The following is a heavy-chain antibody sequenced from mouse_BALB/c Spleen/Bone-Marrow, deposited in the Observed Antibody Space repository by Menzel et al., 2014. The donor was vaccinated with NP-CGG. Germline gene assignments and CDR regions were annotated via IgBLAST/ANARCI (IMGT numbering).Heavy chain of an antibody. V-gene: IGHV4-1*02. Sequence: GVDFSRYWMSWVRQAPGKGLEWIGEINPDSSTINYTPSLKDKFIISRDNAKNTLYLQMSKVRSEDTALYYCAKANWDVSGYFDVWGAGTTVTVSS. CDR2: INPDSSTI. J-gene: IGHJ1*01. CDR3: AKANWDVSGYFDV. D-gene: IGHD4-1*01. CDR1: GVDFSRYW.